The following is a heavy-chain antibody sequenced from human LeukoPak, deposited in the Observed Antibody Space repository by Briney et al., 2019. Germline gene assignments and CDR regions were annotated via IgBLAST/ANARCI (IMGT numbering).Heavy chain of an antibody. CDR3: ASDISNKGFDY. J-gene: IGHJ4*02. Sequence: PGGSLRLSCTSSGVTLSNYYMSWIRQAPGKGLECISYISNIGSTTFYADSVKGRFTISRDNGKNSAYLQMNSLTAEDTAVYYCASDISNKGFDYWGQGTLVTVSS. CDR1: GVTLSNYY. D-gene: IGHD2/OR15-2a*01. CDR2: ISNIGSTT. V-gene: IGHV3-11*04.